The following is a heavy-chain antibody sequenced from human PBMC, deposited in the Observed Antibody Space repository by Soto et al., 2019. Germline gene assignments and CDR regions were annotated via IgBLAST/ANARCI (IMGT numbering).Heavy chain of an antibody. CDR1: GFTFSSYW. J-gene: IGHJ5*02. D-gene: IGHD6-6*01. CDR2: INSDGSST. CDR3: ARSLYSVAEMNWFDP. V-gene: IGHV3-74*01. Sequence: GGSLRLSCAASGFTFSSYWMHWVRQAPGKGLVWVSRINSDGSSTSYADSVKGRFTISRDNAKNTLYLQMNSLRAEDTAVYYCARSLYSVAEMNWFDPWGQGTLVTVSS.